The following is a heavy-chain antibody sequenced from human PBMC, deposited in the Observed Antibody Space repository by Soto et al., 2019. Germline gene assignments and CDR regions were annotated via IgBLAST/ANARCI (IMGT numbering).Heavy chain of an antibody. V-gene: IGHV3-33*01. CDR3: ARDDSNYGELITGTPNYYYYGMDV. Sequence: GGSLRLSCAASGFTFSSYGMHWVRQAPGKGLEWVAVIWYDGSNKYYADSVKGRFTISRDNSKNTLYLQMNSLRAEDTAVYYCARDDSNYGELITGTPNYYYYGMDVWGQGTTVTVSS. D-gene: IGHD1-20*01. CDR2: IWYDGSNK. J-gene: IGHJ6*02. CDR1: GFTFSSYG.